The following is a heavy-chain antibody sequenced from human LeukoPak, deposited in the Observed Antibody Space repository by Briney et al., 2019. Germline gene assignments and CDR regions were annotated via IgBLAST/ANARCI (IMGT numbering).Heavy chain of an antibody. CDR1: GFTFSSYS. CDR3: AAVRGGALDI. D-gene: IGHD3-10*01. Sequence: GASLRLSCAASGFTFSSYSMNWVRQAPGRGLGWVSSISSSSYIYYADSVKGRFTISRDNSKNKLYLQMDSLRAEDTAVYFCAAVRGGALDIWGEGTMVTVSS. V-gene: IGHV3-21*04. CDR2: ISSSSYI. J-gene: IGHJ3*02.